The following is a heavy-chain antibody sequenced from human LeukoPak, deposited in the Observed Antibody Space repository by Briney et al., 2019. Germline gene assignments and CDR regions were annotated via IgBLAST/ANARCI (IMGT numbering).Heavy chain of an antibody. V-gene: IGHV4-34*01. CDR3: ARGPTVTDYYYYYYGMDV. CDR2: INHSGST. CDR1: GGSFSGYY. D-gene: IGHD4-17*01. J-gene: IGHJ6*02. Sequence: SETLSLTCAVYGGSFSGYYWSWIRQPPGKGLEWIGEINHSGSTNYNPSLKSRVTISVDTSKNQFSLKLSSVTAADTAVYYCARGPTVTDYYYYYYGMDVWGQGTTVTVSS.